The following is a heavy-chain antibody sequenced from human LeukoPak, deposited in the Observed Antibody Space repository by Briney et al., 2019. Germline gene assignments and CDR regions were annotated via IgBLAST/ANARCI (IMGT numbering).Heavy chain of an antibody. D-gene: IGHD3-16*01. CDR1: GYTFTSYA. J-gene: IGHJ3*02. Sequence: ASVKVSCKASGYTFTSYAMNWVRQAPGQGLEWMGWINTNTGNPTYAQGFTGRFVFSLDTSVSTAYLQISSLKAEDTAVYYCASPPIGVWGNRHAFDIWGQGTMVTVSS. V-gene: IGHV7-4-1*02. CDR2: INTNTGNP. CDR3: ASPPIGVWGNRHAFDI.